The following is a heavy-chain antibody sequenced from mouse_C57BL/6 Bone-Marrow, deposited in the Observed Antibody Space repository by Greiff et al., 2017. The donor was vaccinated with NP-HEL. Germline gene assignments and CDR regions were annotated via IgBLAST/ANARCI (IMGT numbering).Heavy chain of an antibody. CDR1: GYTFTSYW. CDR3: ARALYDYPPYWYFEV. J-gene: IGHJ1*03. V-gene: IGHV1-55*01. D-gene: IGHD2-4*01. Sequence: QVQLQQPGAELVKPGASVKMSCKASGYTFTSYWITWVKQRPGQGLEWIGDIYPGSGSTNYNEKFKSKATLTVDTSSSPAYMQLSSLTSEDSAVYYCARALYDYPPYWYFEVWGTGTTVTVSS. CDR2: IYPGSGST.